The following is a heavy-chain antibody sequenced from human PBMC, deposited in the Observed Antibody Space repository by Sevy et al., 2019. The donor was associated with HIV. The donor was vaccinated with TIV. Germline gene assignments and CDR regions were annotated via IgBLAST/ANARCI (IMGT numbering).Heavy chain of an antibody. CDR1: GFTFSNVW. D-gene: IGHD4-17*01. Sequence: GGSLRLSCAASGFTFSNVWTSWVRQASGKGLEWVGRIQSKSEGGTTDYAAPVKGRFSISRGESSDTLYLQMNSLKTEDTAVYYCTTMMRLYGDPNFWYFDLWGRGTLVTVSS. CDR3: TTMMRLYGDPNFWYFDL. V-gene: IGHV3-15*01. J-gene: IGHJ2*01. CDR2: IQSKSEGGTT.